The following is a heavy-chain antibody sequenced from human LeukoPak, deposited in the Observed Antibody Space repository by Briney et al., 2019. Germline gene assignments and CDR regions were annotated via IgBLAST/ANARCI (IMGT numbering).Heavy chain of an antibody. Sequence: PSETLSLTCTVSGGSISSGSYYWSWIRQPAGKGLEWIGRIYTSGSTNYNPSLKSRVTISVDTSKNQFSLKLSSVTAADTAVYYCARAGVDYGGNRGDYWGQGTLVTVSS. V-gene: IGHV4-61*02. J-gene: IGHJ4*02. CDR3: ARAGVDYGGNRGDY. CDR1: GGSISSGSYY. D-gene: IGHD4-23*01. CDR2: IYTSGST.